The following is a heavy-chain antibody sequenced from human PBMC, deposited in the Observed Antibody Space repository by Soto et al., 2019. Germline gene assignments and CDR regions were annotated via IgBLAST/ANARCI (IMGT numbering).Heavy chain of an antibody. D-gene: IGHD3-10*01. CDR1: GGSISSYY. J-gene: IGHJ4*02. CDR3: ARGLGRYGSSVYFDY. V-gene: IGHV4-4*07. Sequence: QVQLQESGSGLVKPSETLSLTCTVSGGSISSYYWSWIRQPAGKGLEWIGRIYTSGSTNYNPSLKSRVTLSVDTSKNQSTLKLSSVTAADTAVYYCARGLGRYGSSVYFDYWCQGTLVTVS. CDR2: IYTSGST.